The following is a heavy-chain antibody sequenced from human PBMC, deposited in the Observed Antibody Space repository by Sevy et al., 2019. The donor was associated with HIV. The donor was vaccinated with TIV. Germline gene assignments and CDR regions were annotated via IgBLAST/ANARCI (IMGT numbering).Heavy chain of an antibody. CDR1: GFTFSDSA. CDR2: IRSKANSYAT. D-gene: IGHD4-17*01. Sequence: GGSLRLSCAASGFTFSDSAMHWVRQASGKGLEWVGRIRSKANSYATAYAASVKGRFTISRDDSKNTAYLQMNSLKTEDTAVYYCTRTTVTNDAFDIWGQGTMVTVSS. CDR3: TRTTVTNDAFDI. V-gene: IGHV3-73*01. J-gene: IGHJ3*02.